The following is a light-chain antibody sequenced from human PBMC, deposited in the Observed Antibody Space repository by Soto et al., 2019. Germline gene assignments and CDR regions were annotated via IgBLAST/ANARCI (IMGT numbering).Light chain of an antibody. CDR3: QQSSSIPRT. J-gene: IGKJ2*01. CDR2: AAS. V-gene: IGKV1-39*01. Sequence: DIQMTQSPSSLSASVGGRVTITCRASQSISYYLSWYQLKPGKVPKLLISAASSLQSGVPSRFSGSGSGTDFTLTISSLQPEDFATYYCQQSSSIPRTFGQGTKLEIK. CDR1: QSISYY.